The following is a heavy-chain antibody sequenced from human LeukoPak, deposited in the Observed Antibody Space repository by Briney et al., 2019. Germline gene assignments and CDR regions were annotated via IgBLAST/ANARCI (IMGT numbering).Heavy chain of an antibody. CDR3: ARHGPPTASLCSFDI. V-gene: IGHV5-51*01. J-gene: IGHJ3*02. D-gene: IGHD4-17*01. CDR1: GYTFANFR. CDR2: IFPRDSHT. Sequence: GESLKISCKASGYTFANFRIGWVRQMPGKGLEWMGIIFPRDSHTRYSPSFQAQVSISVDKSVDTAYLQWSSLKASDTAMYYCARHGPPTASLCSFDIWDQGTMVTVSS.